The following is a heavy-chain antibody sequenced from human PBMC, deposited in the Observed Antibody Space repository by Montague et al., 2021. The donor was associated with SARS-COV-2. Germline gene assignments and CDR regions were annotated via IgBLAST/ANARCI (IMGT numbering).Heavy chain of an antibody. CDR1: GGSISSYS. Sequence: SETLSLTCTVSGGSISSYSWSWIRQPPGKGLEWIGYMYYSGSTNYNPSLKSRVTLSVDTSKNQFSLKLSSVTAADTAVYYCAREFDYWGQGTLVTVSS. CDR3: AREFDY. V-gene: IGHV4-59*13. J-gene: IGHJ4*02. CDR2: MYYSGST.